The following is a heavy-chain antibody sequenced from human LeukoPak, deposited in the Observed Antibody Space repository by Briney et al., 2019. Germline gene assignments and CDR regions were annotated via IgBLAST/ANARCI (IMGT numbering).Heavy chain of an antibody. D-gene: IGHD3-16*02. CDR2: INHSGST. V-gene: IGHV4-34*01. J-gene: IGHJ5*02. Sequence: SETLSLTCAVYGGSFSGYYWSWTRQPPGKGLEWIGEINHSGSTNYNPSLKSRVTISVDTSKNQFSLKLSSVTAADTAVYYCARGGRYYVWGSYRSWFDPWGQGTLVTVSS. CDR3: ARGGRYYVWGSYRSWFDP. CDR1: GGSFSGYY.